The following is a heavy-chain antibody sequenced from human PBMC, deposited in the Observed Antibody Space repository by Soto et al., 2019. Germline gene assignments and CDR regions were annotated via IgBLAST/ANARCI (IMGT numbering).Heavy chain of an antibody. Sequence: SETLSLTCTVSGASISSGGYCWSWIRQHPGKGLEWIANIYYSGSTYYNPSLKSRVTISIDTPKNQFSLKLSSVTAADTAVYYCAKAQAWELLFDFWRQGTLVTVSS. V-gene: IGHV4-31*03. J-gene: IGHJ4*02. CDR1: GASISSGGYC. CDR2: IYYSGST. CDR3: AKAQAWELLFDF. D-gene: IGHD1-26*01.